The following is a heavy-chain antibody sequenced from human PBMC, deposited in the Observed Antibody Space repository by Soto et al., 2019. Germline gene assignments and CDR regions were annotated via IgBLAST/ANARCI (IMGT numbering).Heavy chain of an antibody. D-gene: IGHD6-19*01. Sequence: EVQLVESGGGLVQPGGSLRVSCAASGFTFSSYWMSWVRKAPGKGLEWVANIKQDGSEKYYVDSVKGRFTLSRDNAKNSLQLQMNSLRAEDTAIYFCARVAYGNGWIFDYWGRGPLVTVSS. V-gene: IGHV3-7*04. CDR1: GFTFSSYW. J-gene: IGHJ4*02. CDR2: IKQDGSEK. CDR3: ARVAYGNGWIFDY.